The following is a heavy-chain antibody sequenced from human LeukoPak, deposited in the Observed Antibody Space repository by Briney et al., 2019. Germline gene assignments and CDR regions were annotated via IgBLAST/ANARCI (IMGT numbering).Heavy chain of an antibody. D-gene: IGHD3-22*01. Sequence: ASVKVSCKVSGYTLTELSMHWVRQAPGQGLEWMGWINPNSGGTNYAQKFQGRVTMTRDTSISTAYMELSRLRSDDTAVYYCARGLVVVTYYYYGMDVWGQGTTVTVSS. CDR1: GYTLTELS. V-gene: IGHV1-2*02. J-gene: IGHJ6*02. CDR2: INPNSGGT. CDR3: ARGLVVVTYYYYGMDV.